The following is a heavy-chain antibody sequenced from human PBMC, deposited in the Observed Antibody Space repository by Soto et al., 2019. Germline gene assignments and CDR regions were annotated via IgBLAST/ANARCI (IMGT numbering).Heavy chain of an antibody. CDR1: GFTFSSYA. J-gene: IGHJ6*02. CDR2: ISYDGSNK. V-gene: IGHV3-30-3*01. D-gene: IGHD7-27*01. CDR3: ARDGIPGEMWYYGMDV. Sequence: QVQLVESGGGVVQPGRSLRLSCAASGFTFSSYAMHWVRQAPGKGLEWVAVISYDGSNKYYADSVKGRFTISRDNSKNTLYLQMNSLRAEDTAVYYCARDGIPGEMWYYGMDVWGQGTTVTVSS.